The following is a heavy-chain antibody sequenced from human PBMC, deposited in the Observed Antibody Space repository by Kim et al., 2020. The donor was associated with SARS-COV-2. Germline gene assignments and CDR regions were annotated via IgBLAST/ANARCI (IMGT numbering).Heavy chain of an antibody. D-gene: IGHD3-3*01. Sequence: GGSLRLSCAASGFTFSSYSMNWVRQAPGKGLEWVSYISSSSSTIYYADSVKGRFTISRDNAKNSLYLQMNSLRDEDTAVYYCARDSIPYYDFWSGYYLSGDYYYGMDVWGQGTTVTVSS. V-gene: IGHV3-48*02. CDR1: GFTFSSYS. CDR3: ARDSIPYYDFWSGYYLSGDYYYGMDV. J-gene: IGHJ6*02. CDR2: ISSSSSTI.